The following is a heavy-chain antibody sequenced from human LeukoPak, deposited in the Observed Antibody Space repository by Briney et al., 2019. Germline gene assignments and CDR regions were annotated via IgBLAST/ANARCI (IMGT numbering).Heavy chain of an antibody. CDR2: IKQDGSEK. Sequence: GGSLRLSCAASGFTFSSYWMSWVRQAPGKGLEWVANIKQDGSEKYYVDSVKGRFTISRDNAKNSLYLQMNSLRAEDTAVYYCARASYYSYYYGMDVWGQGTTVTVCS. D-gene: IGHD1-26*01. CDR3: ARASYYSYYYGMDV. CDR1: GFTFSSYW. J-gene: IGHJ6*02. V-gene: IGHV3-7*01.